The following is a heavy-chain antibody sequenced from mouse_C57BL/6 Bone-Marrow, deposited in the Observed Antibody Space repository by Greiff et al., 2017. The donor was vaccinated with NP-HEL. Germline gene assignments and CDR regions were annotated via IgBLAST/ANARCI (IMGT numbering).Heavy chain of an antibody. V-gene: IGHV1-47*01. J-gene: IGHJ1*03. CDR3: ARSTTVVAHWYFDV. Sequence: VKLMESGAELVKPGASVKMSCKASGYTFTTYPIEWMKQNHGKSLEWIGNFHPYNDDTKYNEKFKGKATLTVEKSSSTVYLELSRLTSDDSAVYYCARSTTVVAHWYFDVWGTGTTVTVSS. CDR1: GYTFTTYP. D-gene: IGHD1-1*01. CDR2: FHPYNDDT.